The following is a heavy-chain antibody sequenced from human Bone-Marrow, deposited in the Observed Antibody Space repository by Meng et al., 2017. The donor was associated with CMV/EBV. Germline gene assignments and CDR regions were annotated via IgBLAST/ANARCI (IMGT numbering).Heavy chain of an antibody. Sequence: GESLKISCAASGSTFSGSAMHWVRQAPGKGLEWVAVISYDGNNKYYTDSVKGRFTISRDNSKNTLYLQMDTLRPEDTAVYYCARVVGSLQYYYYYYGMDVWGQGTTVTVSS. J-gene: IGHJ6*02. V-gene: IGHV3-30-3*01. CDR1: GSTFSGSA. D-gene: IGHD1-26*01. CDR2: ISYDGNNK. CDR3: ARVVGSLQYYYYYYGMDV.